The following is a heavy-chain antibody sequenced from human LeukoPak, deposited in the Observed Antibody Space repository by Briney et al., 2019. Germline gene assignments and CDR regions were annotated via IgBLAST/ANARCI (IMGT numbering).Heavy chain of an antibody. V-gene: IGHV3-11*01. CDR3: ARGADDYGDADDWFDP. CDR1: GFTFSDYY. J-gene: IGHJ5*02. D-gene: IGHD4-17*01. Sequence: GGSLRLSCAASGFTFSDYYMSWIRQAPGKGLEWVSYISSSGSTIYYADSVKGRFTISRDNAKNSLHLQMNSLRAEDTDVYSCARGADDYGDADDWFDPWGQGTLVTVSS. CDR2: ISSSGSTI.